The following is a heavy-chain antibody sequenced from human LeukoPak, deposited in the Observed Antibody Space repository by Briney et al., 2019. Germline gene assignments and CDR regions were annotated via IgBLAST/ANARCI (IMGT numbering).Heavy chain of an antibody. V-gene: IGHV3-23*01. CDR3: ARGASIGFLVSPAVLIGDH. CDR2: ISGSGDST. J-gene: IGHJ4*02. CDR1: GFSFGSYV. D-gene: IGHD3-9*01. Sequence: GGSLRLSCAASGFSFGSYVMSWVRQAPGKGLEWVSTISGSGDSTHYADSVKGRFTISRDNSKNTLYLQMTSLRVEDTAVYYCARGASIGFLVSPAVLIGDHGGQGTLVSVSS.